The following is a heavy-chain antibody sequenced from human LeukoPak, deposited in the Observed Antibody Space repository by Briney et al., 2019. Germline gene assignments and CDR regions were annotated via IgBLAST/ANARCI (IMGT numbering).Heavy chain of an antibody. D-gene: IGHD3-10*01. CDR1: GGSISSYY. J-gene: IGHJ4*02. Sequence: SETLSLTCTVSGGSISSYYWSWIRQPPGKGLEWIGYIYYSGSTNYNPSLKSRVTISVDTSKNQFSLKLSSVTAADTAVYYCARARPSGRMVRDYYFDYWGQGTLVTVSS. CDR2: IYYSGST. CDR3: ARARPSGRMVRDYYFDY. V-gene: IGHV4-59*12.